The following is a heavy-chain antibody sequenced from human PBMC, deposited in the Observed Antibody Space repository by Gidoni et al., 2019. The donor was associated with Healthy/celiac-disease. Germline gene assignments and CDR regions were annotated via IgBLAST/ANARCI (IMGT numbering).Heavy chain of an antibody. Sequence: QVHLVQSGAEVKKPGSSVKVSCKASGGTFSSYAISWVRPAPGQGLEWMGGIIPIFGTANYAQKFQGRVTITADESTSTAYMELSSLRSEATAVYYCARDRGYCSSTSCSPYSSSWEEGGFDYWGQGPLVTVSS. CDR1: GGTFSSYA. V-gene: IGHV1-69*01. CDR2: IIPIFGTA. D-gene: IGHD2-2*01. J-gene: IGHJ4*02. CDR3: ARDRGYCSSTSCSPYSSSWEEGGFDY.